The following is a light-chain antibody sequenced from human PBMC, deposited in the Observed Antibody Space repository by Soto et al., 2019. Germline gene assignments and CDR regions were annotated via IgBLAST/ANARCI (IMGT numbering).Light chain of an antibody. CDR3: TSYTSSSALYVV. V-gene: IGLV2-14*01. CDR1: SSDVGAYNY. Sequence: QSALTQPASVSGSPGQSITISCTGTSSDVGAYNYVSWYQQQSGKAPKLMIHEVSNRPSGVSNRFSGSKSGNTASLTISGLQAEDEADYYCTSYTSSSALYVVFGGGTKLTVL. J-gene: IGLJ2*01. CDR2: EVS.